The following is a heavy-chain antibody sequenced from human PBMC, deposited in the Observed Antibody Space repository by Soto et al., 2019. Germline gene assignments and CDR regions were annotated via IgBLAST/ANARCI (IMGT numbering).Heavy chain of an antibody. Sequence: ESGGALVQPGGSLRLSCAASGFTFSSYAMSWVRQAPGKGLEWVSSISASGDSTHNADSVKGRFAISRDNSKNTLELQLNSLTADDTAVYYCAKGGLYNSSWYEDYWGQGTLVTVSS. CDR3: AKGGLYNSSWYEDY. V-gene: IGHV3-23*01. D-gene: IGHD6-13*01. CDR2: ISASGDST. CDR1: GFTFSSYA. J-gene: IGHJ4*02.